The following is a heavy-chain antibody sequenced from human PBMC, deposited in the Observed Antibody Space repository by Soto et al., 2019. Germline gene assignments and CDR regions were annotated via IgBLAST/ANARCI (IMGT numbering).Heavy chain of an antibody. CDR1: GFTFSSYW. CDR3: ARVLAAAGINYYYYMAV. CDR2: IKQDGSEK. D-gene: IGHD6-13*01. Sequence: EVQLVESGGGLVQPGGSLRLACAASGFTFSSYWMSWVRQAPGKGLERVANIKQDGSEKYYVDSVKGRFTISRDNAKKSLYLQMNSLRAEDTAVYYCARVLAAAGINYYYYMAVWGKGTTVTVSS. J-gene: IGHJ6*03. V-gene: IGHV3-7*01.